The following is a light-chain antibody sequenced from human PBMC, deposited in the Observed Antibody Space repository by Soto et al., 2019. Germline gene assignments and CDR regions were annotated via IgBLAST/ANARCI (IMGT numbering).Light chain of an antibody. CDR1: QSVSSSY. V-gene: IGKV3-20*01. Sequence: EIVLTPSPGTLSLSPVERATLSRRASQSVSSSYLAWYQQKPGQAPRLLIYGASSRATGIPDRFSGSGSGTDFTLTISRLEPEGFAVYYCQQYGSSPTFGQGTKVDIK. CDR2: GAS. J-gene: IGKJ1*01. CDR3: QQYGSSPT.